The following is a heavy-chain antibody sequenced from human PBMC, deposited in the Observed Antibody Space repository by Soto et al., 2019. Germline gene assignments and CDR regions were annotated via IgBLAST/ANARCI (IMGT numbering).Heavy chain of an antibody. CDR2: ISTNGGST. V-gene: IGHV3-64D*06. Sequence: PGGSLRHSCSASGFTFSSYAMHWVRQAPGKGLEYVSSISTNGGSTHYADSVKGRFTISRDNSKNTQYLQMSSLRADDTAVYYCVKGEYYYDSSGYYPFDYWGQGT. CDR3: VKGEYYYDSSGYYPFDY. D-gene: IGHD3-22*01. CDR1: GFTFSSYA. J-gene: IGHJ4*02.